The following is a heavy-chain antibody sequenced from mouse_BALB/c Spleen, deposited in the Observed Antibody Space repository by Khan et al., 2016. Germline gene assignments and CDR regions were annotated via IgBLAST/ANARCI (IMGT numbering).Heavy chain of an antibody. CDR2: IYPGDGDT. V-gene: IGHV1-80*01. CDR3: ASLMVGDSSGGYTMDY. D-gene: IGHD3-2*01. CDR1: GYAFSSYW. Sequence: QVQLQQSGAELVRPGSSVKISCKASGYAFSSYWMNWVKQRPGQGLEWIGQIYPGDGDTNYNGKFKGKATLTADKSSSTAYMQLSSLTSEDSAVYFCASLMVGDSSGGYTMDYWGQGTSVTVSS. J-gene: IGHJ4*01.